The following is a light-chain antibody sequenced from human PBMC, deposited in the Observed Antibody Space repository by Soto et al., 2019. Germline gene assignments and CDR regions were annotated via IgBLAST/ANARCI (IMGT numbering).Light chain of an antibody. V-gene: IGKV3-20*01. Sequence: EIVLTQSPGTLSLSPGERATLSCRARQSVSSSYLAWYQQKPGQAPRLLTYGASSRATGIPDRFSGSGSGTDFTLTISRLEPEDFAVYYCQQYGNSPVTFGQGTKVEIK. CDR2: GAS. CDR3: QQYGNSPVT. J-gene: IGKJ1*01. CDR1: QSVSSSY.